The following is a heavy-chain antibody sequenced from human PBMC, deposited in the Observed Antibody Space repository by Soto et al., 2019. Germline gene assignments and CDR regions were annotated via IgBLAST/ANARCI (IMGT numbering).Heavy chain of an antibody. CDR3: AKNNHRRWGYFDY. J-gene: IGHJ4*02. Sequence: QPGGSLRLSCAASGFTFSSYGMHWVRQAPGKGLEWVAVISYDGSNKYYADSVKGRFTISRDNSKNTLYLQMNSLRAEDTAVYYCAKNNHRRWGYFDYWGQGTLVTVSS. D-gene: IGHD3-16*01. CDR2: ISYDGSNK. CDR1: GFTFSSYG. V-gene: IGHV3-30*18.